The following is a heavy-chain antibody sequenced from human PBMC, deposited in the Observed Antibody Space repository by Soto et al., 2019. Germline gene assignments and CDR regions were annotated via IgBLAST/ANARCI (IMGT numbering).Heavy chain of an antibody. CDR1: GGTFSSYA. V-gene: IGHV1-69*13. D-gene: IGHD4-17*01. CDR2: IIPIFGTA. J-gene: IGHJ6*02. CDR3: ERARGDYGIYYGMHV. Sequence: SVKVSCKASGGTFSSYAISWVRQAPGQGLEWMGGIIPIFGTANYAQKFQGRVTITADESTSTAYMELSSLRSEDTAVYYCERARGDYGIYYGMHVWGQGTTVNVSS.